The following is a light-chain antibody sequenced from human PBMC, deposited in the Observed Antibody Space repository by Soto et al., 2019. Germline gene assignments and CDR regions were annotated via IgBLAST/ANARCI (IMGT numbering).Light chain of an antibody. CDR3: QQYESSPRT. CDR1: QTVTSNY. Sequence: EIVLTQSPGTLSLSPGERATLSCGASQTVTSNYLAWYQQKPGQAPRLLIFGASIRDTGIPDRFSGSGSGTDFTLTISRLEPEDFAVYYCQQYESSPRTFGQGTKVDIK. CDR2: GAS. V-gene: IGKV3-20*01. J-gene: IGKJ1*01.